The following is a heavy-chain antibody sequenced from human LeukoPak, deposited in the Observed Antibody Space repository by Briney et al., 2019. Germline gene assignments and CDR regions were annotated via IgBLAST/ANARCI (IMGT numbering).Heavy chain of an antibody. Sequence: GASVKVSCKASGGTFSSYAISWVRQAPGQGLEWMGRIIPILGIANYAQKFQGRVTITADKSTSTAYMELSSLRSEDTAVYYCAKSFPLGYYGSGSYYNWFDPWGQGTLVSVSS. J-gene: IGHJ5*02. V-gene: IGHV1-69*04. CDR3: AKSFPLGYYGSGSYYNWFDP. CDR2: IIPILGIA. D-gene: IGHD3-10*01. CDR1: GGTFSSYA.